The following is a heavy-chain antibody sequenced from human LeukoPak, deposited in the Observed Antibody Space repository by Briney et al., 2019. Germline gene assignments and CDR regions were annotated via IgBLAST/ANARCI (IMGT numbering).Heavy chain of an antibody. CDR2: IKQDGSEK. Sequence: GGSLRLSCAASGFTFSTYWMSWVRQAPGKGLEWVANIKQDGSEKYYLDSVKGRFTISRDNAKNSLYLQMNSLRADDTAVYFCTRGAAAGIYYWSQATLVTVSS. CDR1: GFTFSTYW. CDR3: TRGAAAGIYY. D-gene: IGHD6-13*01. J-gene: IGHJ4*02. V-gene: IGHV3-7*01.